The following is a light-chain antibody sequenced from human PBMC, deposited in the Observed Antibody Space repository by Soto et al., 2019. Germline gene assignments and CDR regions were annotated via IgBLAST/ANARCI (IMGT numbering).Light chain of an antibody. V-gene: IGLV2-23*01. Sequence: SVLTQPASVSGSPGQSITISCTGTSSDVGSYNLVSWYQQHPGKAPKLMIYEGSKRPSGVSNRFSGSKSGNTASLTISGLQAEAEADYYCCSYAGSHVVFGGGTKLTVL. CDR1: SSDVGSYNL. CDR3: CSYAGSHVV. J-gene: IGLJ2*01. CDR2: EGS.